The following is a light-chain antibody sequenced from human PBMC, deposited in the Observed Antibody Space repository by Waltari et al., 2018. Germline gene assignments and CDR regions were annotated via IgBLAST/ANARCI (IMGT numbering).Light chain of an antibody. J-gene: IGKJ2*01. Sequence: DVVMTQSPLSLPVTLGQPASISCRSSQGLVPNDGNTYLHWFQQRPGPSPRRLIYKVSNRESGVPDRFSGSGSGTEFTLKISRVEAEDVGLYYCMQATSWPPYTFGQGTKLEIK. V-gene: IGKV2-30*02. CDR3: MQATSWPPYT. CDR2: KVS. CDR1: QGLVPNDGNTY.